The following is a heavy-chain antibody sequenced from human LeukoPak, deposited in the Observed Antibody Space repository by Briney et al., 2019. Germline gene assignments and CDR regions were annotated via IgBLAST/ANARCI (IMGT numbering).Heavy chain of an antibody. CDR1: GYIFTSYG. CDR2: ISAYNGNT. J-gene: IGHJ4*02. D-gene: IGHD2-15*01. Sequence: ASVKVSCKPSGYIFTSYGISWVRQAPGQGLEWVGWISAYNGNTNYAQKLQGRVTMTTDTSTSTAYMELRSLRSDDTAVYYCAVLGVGYCSGGSCYSGHFDYWGQGTLVTVSS. V-gene: IGHV1-18*01. CDR3: AVLGVGYCSGGSCYSGHFDY.